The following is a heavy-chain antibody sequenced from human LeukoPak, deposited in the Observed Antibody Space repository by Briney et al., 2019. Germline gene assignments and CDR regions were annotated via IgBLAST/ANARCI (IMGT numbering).Heavy chain of an antibody. Sequence: GGSLSLSCTISGFISSDYYMSWIRQAPGEGLEWVSYISSSGSIIYYADSVKGRFTISRDNAKNSLYLQMNSLRAEDTAVYYCARDRFSGSYTLDYWGQGTLVTVSS. CDR3: ARDRFSGSYTLDY. J-gene: IGHJ4*02. CDR2: ISSSGSII. CDR1: GFISSDYY. D-gene: IGHD1-26*01. V-gene: IGHV3-11*01.